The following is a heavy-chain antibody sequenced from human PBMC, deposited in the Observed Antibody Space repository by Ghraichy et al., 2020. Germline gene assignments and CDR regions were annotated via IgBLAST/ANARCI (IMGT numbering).Heavy chain of an antibody. V-gene: IGHV3-30*04. CDR2: ISYDGSNK. D-gene: IGHD2-2*01. CDR3: ARGAMNLD. CDR1: GFTFSSYA. Sequence: GGSLRLSCAASGFTFSSYAMHWVRQAPGKGLEWVAVISYDGSNKYYADSVKGRFTISRDNSKNTLYLQMNSLRAEDTAVYYCARGAMNLDWGQGTLVTVSS. J-gene: IGHJ4*02.